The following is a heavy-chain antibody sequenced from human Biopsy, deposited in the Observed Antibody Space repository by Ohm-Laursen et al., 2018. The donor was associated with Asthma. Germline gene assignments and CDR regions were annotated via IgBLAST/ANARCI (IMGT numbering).Heavy chain of an antibody. CDR1: GFTFTNAW. Sequence: SLRLSCTASGFTFTNAWMSWVRQVPGKGLEWVANIKHDGTEKNHVDSLKGRFTISRDNAKNSLHLQMNSLRAEDTAVYYCARTFHFWSPYHAEHYQLWGQGTLVTVSS. J-gene: IGHJ1*01. CDR2: IKHDGTEK. D-gene: IGHD3-3*02. CDR3: ARTFHFWSPYHAEHYQL. V-gene: IGHV3-7*01.